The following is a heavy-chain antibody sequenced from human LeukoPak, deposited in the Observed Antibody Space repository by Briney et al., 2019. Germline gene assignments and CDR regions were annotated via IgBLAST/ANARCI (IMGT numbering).Heavy chain of an antibody. CDR3: ARDQKVGATPYFGMDV. Sequence: ASVKVSCKASGGTFSSYAINWVRQAPGQGLEWMGRIIPTLGTVNYAQKFQGRVTIIADKFTSTAYMELSSLRSEDTAMYYCARDQKVGATPYFGMDVWGQGTTVTVSS. D-gene: IGHD1-26*01. CDR2: IIPTLGTV. V-gene: IGHV1-69*04. CDR1: GGTFSSYA. J-gene: IGHJ6*02.